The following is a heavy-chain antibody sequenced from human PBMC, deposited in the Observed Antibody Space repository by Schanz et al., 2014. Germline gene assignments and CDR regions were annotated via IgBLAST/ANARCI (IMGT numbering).Heavy chain of an antibody. V-gene: IGHV3-7*01. CDR2: IKQDGSEK. J-gene: IGHJ4*02. D-gene: IGHD3-3*01. Sequence: EVRLVESGGGLVKPGGSLRLSCAASGFSFSTYGMTWVRQAPGKGLEWVANIKQDGSEKYYVDSVKGRFTISRDNAKNSLYLQMNSLTAEDTAVYYCARGVRIDYWGQGTLGTVSS. CDR1: GFSFSTYG. CDR3: ARGVRIDY.